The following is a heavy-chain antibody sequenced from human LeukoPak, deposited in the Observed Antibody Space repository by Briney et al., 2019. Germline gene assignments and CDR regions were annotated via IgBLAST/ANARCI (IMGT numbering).Heavy chain of an antibody. Sequence: ASVKVSCKASGGTFSSYAISWVRQAPGRGLEWMGRIIPIFGTANYAQKFQGRVTITTDESTSTAYMELSSLRSEDTAVYYCAGYWQLVPPYWFDPWGQGTLVTVSS. CDR2: IIPIFGTA. J-gene: IGHJ5*02. CDR3: AGYWQLVPPYWFDP. V-gene: IGHV1-69*05. CDR1: GGTFSSYA. D-gene: IGHD6-6*01.